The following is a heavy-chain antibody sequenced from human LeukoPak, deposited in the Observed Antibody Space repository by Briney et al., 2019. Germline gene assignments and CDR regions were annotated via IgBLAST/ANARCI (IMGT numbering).Heavy chain of an antibody. D-gene: IGHD2-2*01. J-gene: IGHJ3*02. V-gene: IGHV3-21*01. CDR3: ARVVSPYCSSTSCRSLGGAFDI. Sequence: GGSLRLSCAASGFTFSSYSMNWVRQAPGKGLEWVSSISSSSSYIYYAVSVKGRFTISRDNAKNSLYLQMNSLRAEDTAVYYCARVVSPYCSSTSCRSLGGAFDIWGQGTMVTVSS. CDR1: GFTFSSYS. CDR2: ISSSSSYI.